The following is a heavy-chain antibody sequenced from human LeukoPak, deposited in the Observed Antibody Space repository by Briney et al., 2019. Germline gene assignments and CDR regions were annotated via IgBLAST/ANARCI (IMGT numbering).Heavy chain of an antibody. Sequence: GGSLRLSCAASGFTFSSYSMNWVRQAPGKGLEWVSSISSSSSYIYYADSVKGRFTISRDNAKNSLYLQMNSLRAEDTAVYYCARDYHLWFGELLPLDAFGIWGQGTMVTVSS. D-gene: IGHD3-10*01. CDR2: ISSSSSYI. J-gene: IGHJ3*02. CDR3: ARDYHLWFGELLPLDAFGI. CDR1: GFTFSSYS. V-gene: IGHV3-21*01.